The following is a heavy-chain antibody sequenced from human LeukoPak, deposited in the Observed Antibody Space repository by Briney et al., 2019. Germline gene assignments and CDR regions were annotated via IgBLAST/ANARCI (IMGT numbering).Heavy chain of an antibody. Sequence: GGSLRLSCAVSGFSFSDYFMHWVRQAPGKGPEWVSSISTSGTYIHYADSVKGRFTISRDNAKDSLFLQMDSLRAEDTAVYYCARDFAFSYPWGQGTLVTVSP. CDR1: GFSFSDYF. CDR2: ISTSGTYI. V-gene: IGHV3-21*01. J-gene: IGHJ5*02. CDR3: ARDFAFSYP.